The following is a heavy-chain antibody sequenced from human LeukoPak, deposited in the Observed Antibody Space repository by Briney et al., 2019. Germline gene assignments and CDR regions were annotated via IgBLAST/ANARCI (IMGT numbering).Heavy chain of an antibody. D-gene: IGHD2-2*01. CDR3: AREQYQPQNNWFDP. Sequence: TSETLSLTCTVSGGSISSYYWSWIRQPPGKGLEWIGYIYYSGSTNYNPSLKSRVTISVDTSKNQFSLKLSSVTAADTAVYYCAREQYQPQNNWFDPWGQGTLVTVSS. J-gene: IGHJ5*02. V-gene: IGHV4-59*01. CDR2: IYYSGST. CDR1: GGSISSYY.